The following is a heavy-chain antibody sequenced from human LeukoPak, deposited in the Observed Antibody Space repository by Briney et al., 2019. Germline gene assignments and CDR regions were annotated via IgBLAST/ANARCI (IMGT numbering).Heavy chain of an antibody. V-gene: IGHV4-38-2*01. J-gene: IGHJ3*02. Sequence: SETLSLTCAVYGGSFSGYYWGWIRQPPGKGLEWIGSIYHSGSTYYNPSLKSRVTISVDTSKNQFSLKLSSVTAADTAVYYCAQARWGSAFDIWGQGTMVTVPS. CDR1: GGSFSGYY. CDR3: AQARWGSAFDI. D-gene: IGHD2-8*02. CDR2: IYHSGST.